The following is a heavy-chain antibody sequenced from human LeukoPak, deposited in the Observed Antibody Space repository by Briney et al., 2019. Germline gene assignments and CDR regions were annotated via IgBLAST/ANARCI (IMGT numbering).Heavy chain of an antibody. CDR3: ARETEGEGSYWYYYFYMDV. CDR2: IYPSGTT. J-gene: IGHJ6*03. V-gene: IGHV4-59*12. CDR1: GGSISSYY. Sequence: SETLSLTCSVSGGSISSYYWSWIRQPPGKGLEWIGNIYPSGTTYYNPSLKTRVTISVDTSKNQFSLKLSSVTAADTAVYYCARETEGEGSYWYYYFYMDVWGKGTTVTISS. D-gene: IGHD3-10*01.